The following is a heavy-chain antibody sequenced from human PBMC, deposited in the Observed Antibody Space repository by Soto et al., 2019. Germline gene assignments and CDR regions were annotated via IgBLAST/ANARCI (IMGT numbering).Heavy chain of an antibody. CDR2: ISYDGNNE. V-gene: IGHV3-30*18. Sequence: QVQLVESGGGVVQPGRSLRLSCAASGFTFSDYGMHWVRQTPGKGLERVAVISYDGNNEYYTDSVKDRFTISRDNSKNTLYLQMNSLRGDDTAVYYCAKDSHRMAVAGNMGYWGQGTLVTVSS. D-gene: IGHD6-19*01. CDR3: AKDSHRMAVAGNMGY. CDR1: GFTFSDYG. J-gene: IGHJ4*02.